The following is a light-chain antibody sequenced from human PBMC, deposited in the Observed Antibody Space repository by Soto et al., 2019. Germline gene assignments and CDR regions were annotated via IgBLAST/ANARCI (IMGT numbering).Light chain of an antibody. Sequence: EIVLTQSPGTLSLSPGKRATLSCRASQSVSRDYLAWYQQKPGQAPRLLIHGASYRATGIPDRFSGSGSGTDFTLTISRLEPKDFAVYYCQQYGSSPTFGQGTKVEIK. CDR1: QSVSRDY. V-gene: IGKV3-20*01. CDR3: QQYGSSPT. J-gene: IGKJ1*01. CDR2: GAS.